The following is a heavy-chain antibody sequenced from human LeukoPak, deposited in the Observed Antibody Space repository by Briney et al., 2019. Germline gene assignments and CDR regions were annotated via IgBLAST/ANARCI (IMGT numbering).Heavy chain of an antibody. CDR3: ARDETFYYFDY. CDR1: GFTFSSYG. V-gene: IGHV3-33*08. Sequence: GGSLRLSCAASGFTFSSYGMHWVRQAPGKGLEWVAVIWYDGSNKYYADSVKGRFTISRDNSKNTLYLQMNSLRAEDTAVYYCARDETFYYFDYWGQGTLVTVSS. CDR2: IWYDGSNK. J-gene: IGHJ4*02.